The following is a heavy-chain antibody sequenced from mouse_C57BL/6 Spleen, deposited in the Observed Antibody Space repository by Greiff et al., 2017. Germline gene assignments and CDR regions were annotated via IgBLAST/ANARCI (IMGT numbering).Heavy chain of an antibody. D-gene: IGHD2-4*01. Sequence: VQLQESGAELARPGASVKLSCKASGYTFTSYGISWVKQRTGQGLEWIGEIYPRSGNTYYNEKFKGKATLTADKSSSTAYMELRSLTSEDSAVYFCARYDYDGDAMDYWGQGTSVTVSS. CDR3: ARYDYDGDAMDY. CDR1: GYTFTSYG. V-gene: IGHV1-81*01. J-gene: IGHJ4*01. CDR2: IYPRSGNT.